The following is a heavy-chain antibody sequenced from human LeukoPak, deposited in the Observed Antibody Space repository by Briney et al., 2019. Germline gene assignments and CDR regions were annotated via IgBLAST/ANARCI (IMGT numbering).Heavy chain of an antibody. CDR1: GGSISSSSYY. CDR2: IRSSGSAM. Sequence: LSLTCTVSGGSISSSSYYWGWIRQPPGRGLEWVAYIRSSGSAMNYADAVKGRFIISRDNAQNSLFLQMNSLRAEDTGVYYCARGDPGSTWSCFDNWGLGTLVTVSP. CDR3: ARGDPGSTWSCFDN. D-gene: IGHD6-13*01. J-gene: IGHJ4*02. V-gene: IGHV3-11*04.